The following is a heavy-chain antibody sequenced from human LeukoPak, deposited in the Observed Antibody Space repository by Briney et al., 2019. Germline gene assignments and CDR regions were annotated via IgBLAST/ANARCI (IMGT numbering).Heavy chain of an antibody. CDR2: INQDGSEK. J-gene: IGHJ4*02. CDR1: GLTFRSYW. V-gene: IGHV3-7*01. D-gene: IGHD5-24*01. Sequence: QPGGSLRLSCAVSGLTFRSYWMSWVRQAPGKGLERVANINQDGSEKYFVDSVKGRFTISRDNAKNSLHLQMNTLRAEDTAVYYCARERDGRFFDYWGQGTLVTVSS. CDR3: ARERDGRFFDY.